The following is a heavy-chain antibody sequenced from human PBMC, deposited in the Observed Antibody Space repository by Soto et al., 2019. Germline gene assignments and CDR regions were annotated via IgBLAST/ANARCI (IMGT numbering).Heavy chain of an antibody. CDR3: ARAPIQYYYDSSGSSRGMDV. Sequence: SETLSRTCTVSGGSISSGDYYWSWSRQPPGKGLEWIGYIYYSGSTYYNPSLKSRVTISVDTSKNQFSLKLSSVTTADTAVYYCARAPIQYYYDSSGSSRGMDVWGQGTTVTVSS. D-gene: IGHD3-22*01. J-gene: IGHJ6*02. CDR1: GGSISSGDYY. V-gene: IGHV4-30-4*01. CDR2: IYYSGST.